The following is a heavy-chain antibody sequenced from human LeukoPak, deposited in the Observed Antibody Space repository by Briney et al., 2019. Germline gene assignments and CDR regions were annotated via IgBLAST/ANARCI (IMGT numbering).Heavy chain of an antibody. D-gene: IGHD3-3*01. CDR1: GYTLTELS. V-gene: IGHV1-24*01. Sequence: GASVKVSCKVSGYTLTELSMHWVRQAPGKGLEWMGGFDPEDGETIYAQKFQGRVTMTEDTSTDTAYMELSSLRSEDTAVYYCATGGITIFGVVPPRYYYYMDVWGKGTTVTVSS. CDR2: FDPEDGET. CDR3: ATGGITIFGVVPPRYYYYMDV. J-gene: IGHJ6*03.